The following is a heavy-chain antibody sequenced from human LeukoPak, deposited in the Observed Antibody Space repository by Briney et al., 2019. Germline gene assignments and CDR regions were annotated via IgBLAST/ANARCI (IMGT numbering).Heavy chain of an antibody. Sequence: GGSLRLSCAASGFTFNNYAMGWVRQAPGKGLEWVSAISGSDAGTFYADSVKGRFTISRDNSKNTLYLQMNSLRAEDAAVYFCAKAPLGRCTGVICYYIDYWGQGTLVTVSS. CDR3: AKAPLGRCTGVICYYIDY. V-gene: IGHV3-23*01. CDR1: GFTFNNYA. D-gene: IGHD2-15*01. CDR2: ISGSDAGT. J-gene: IGHJ4*02.